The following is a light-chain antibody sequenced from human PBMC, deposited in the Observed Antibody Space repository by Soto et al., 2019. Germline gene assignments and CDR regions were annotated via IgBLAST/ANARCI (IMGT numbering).Light chain of an antibody. V-gene: IGLV2-8*01. J-gene: IGLJ1*01. CDR3: SSYAGSHYV. CDR2: EVS. Sequence: QSVLTQPPSASGSPGQSVTISRTGTSSDVGGYNYVSWYQQHPGKAPKLMIYEVSKRPSGVPDRFSGSKSGNTASLTVSGRQAEDEADYYCSSYAGSHYVFGTGTKLTVL. CDR1: SSDVGGYNY.